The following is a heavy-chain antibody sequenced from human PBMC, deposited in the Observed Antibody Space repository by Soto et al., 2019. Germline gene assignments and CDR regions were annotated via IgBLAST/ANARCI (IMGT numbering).Heavy chain of an antibody. Sequence: QVQLVESGGGVVQPGRSLRLSCAASGFTFSSYAMHWVRQAPGKGLEWVAVISYDVNNKYYADNVKGRFTISRDNSESTRYLQMNSLGPGDTALYFCASARGDSTFQCGFHFDYWGQGSLVTVSS. CDR3: ASARGDSTFQCGFHFDY. V-gene: IGHV3-30-3*01. D-gene: IGHD5-18*01. J-gene: IGHJ4*02. CDR2: ISYDVNNK. CDR1: GFTFSSYA.